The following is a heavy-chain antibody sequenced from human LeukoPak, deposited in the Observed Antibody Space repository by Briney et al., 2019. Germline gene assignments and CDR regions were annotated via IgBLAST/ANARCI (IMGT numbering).Heavy chain of an antibody. V-gene: IGHV1-69*04. CDR3: ARSKSYGHNPLDY. CDR2: IIPILGIA. J-gene: IGHJ4*02. CDR1: GYTFTSYG. D-gene: IGHD5-24*01. Sequence: GASVKVSCKASGYTFTSYGISWVRQAPGQGLGWMGRIIPILGIANYAQKFQGRVTITADKSTSTAYMELSSLRSEDTAVYYCARSKSYGHNPLDYWGQGTLVTVSS.